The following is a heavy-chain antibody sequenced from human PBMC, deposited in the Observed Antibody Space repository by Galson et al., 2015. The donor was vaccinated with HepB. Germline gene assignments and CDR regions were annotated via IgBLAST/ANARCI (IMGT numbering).Heavy chain of an antibody. CDR2: IGYDGSNK. Sequence: SLRLSCAASGFTLSDYAMHWVRQAPGKGPEWVAVIGYDGSNKYYGDPVKGRFTISRDNSKNTLYLQMNSLRAEDTAVYFCAGTPCGSDCDTYYFYGMEVWGQGTTVTVSS. CDR1: GFTLSDYA. CDR3: AGTPCGSDCDTYYFYGMEV. V-gene: IGHV3-33*03. D-gene: IGHD2-21*02. J-gene: IGHJ6*02.